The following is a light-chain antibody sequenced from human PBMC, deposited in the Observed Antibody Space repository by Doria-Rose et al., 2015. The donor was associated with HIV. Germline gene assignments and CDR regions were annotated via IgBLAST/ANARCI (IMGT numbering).Light chain of an antibody. V-gene: IGLV2-23*02. J-gene: IGLJ3*02. CDR2: DVN. Sequence: ASKLMIYDVNKRPSGVSNRFSGSKSGNTASLTMSGLQAEDEADYYCCSYAGSSWVFGGGTKLTVL. CDR3: CSYAGSSWV.